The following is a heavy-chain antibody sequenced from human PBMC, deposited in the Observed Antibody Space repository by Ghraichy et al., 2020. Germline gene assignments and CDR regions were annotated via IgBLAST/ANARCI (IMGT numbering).Heavy chain of an antibody. CDR2: ISSSSSTI. CDR1: GFTFSSYS. CDR3: ARPTWTGPYYDIVPWRDVDNAFDI. V-gene: IGHV3-48*02. J-gene: IGHJ3*02. Sequence: GGSLRLSCAASGFTFSSYSMNWVRQAPGKGLEWVSYISSSSSTIYYADSVKGRFTISRDNAKNSLYLQMNSLRDEDTAVYYCARPTWTGPYYDIVPWRDVDNAFDIWGQGTMVTVSS. D-gene: IGHD3-9*01.